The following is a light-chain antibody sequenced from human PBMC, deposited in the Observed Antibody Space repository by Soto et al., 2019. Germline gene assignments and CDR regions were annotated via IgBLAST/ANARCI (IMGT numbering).Light chain of an antibody. CDR2: DVS. V-gene: IGLV2-11*01. Sequence: QSALTQPRSVSGSPGQSVTISCTGTSSDFGGYNYVSWYQHHPGKAPKLMIYDVSERPSGVPDRFSGSKSGNTASLTISGLQAEDEADYYCCLYAGTFYVFGAWTKLTVL. J-gene: IGLJ1*01. CDR1: SSDFGGYNY. CDR3: CLYAGTFYV.